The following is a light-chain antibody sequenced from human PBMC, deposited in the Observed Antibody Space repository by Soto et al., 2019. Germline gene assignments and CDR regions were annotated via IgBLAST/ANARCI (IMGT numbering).Light chain of an antibody. V-gene: IGLV1-47*01. CDR1: SSNIGSNY. CDR2: RNN. Sequence: QSVLTQPPSASGTPGQRVTISCSGSSSNIGSNYVYWYQQLPGTAPKLLIYRNNQRPSGVPDRFSGSKSGTSASLAISGLRSEDEADYCCAAWDDSLSGRVYVFGTGTKLTVL. J-gene: IGLJ1*01. CDR3: AAWDDSLSGRVYV.